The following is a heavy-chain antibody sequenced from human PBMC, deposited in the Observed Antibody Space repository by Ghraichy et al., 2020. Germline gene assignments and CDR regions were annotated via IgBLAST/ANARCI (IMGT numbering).Heavy chain of an antibody. CDR3: AKEATTFRQWLVRDYYYGMDV. D-gene: IGHD6-19*01. CDR2: ISGSGGST. V-gene: IGHV3-23*01. J-gene: IGHJ6*02. Sequence: LSLTCAASGFTFSSYAMSWVRQAPGKGLEWVSAISGSGGSTYYADSVKGRFTISRDNSKNTLYLQMNSLRAEDTAVYYCAKEATTFRQWLVRDYYYGMDVWGQGTTVTVSS. CDR1: GFTFSSYA.